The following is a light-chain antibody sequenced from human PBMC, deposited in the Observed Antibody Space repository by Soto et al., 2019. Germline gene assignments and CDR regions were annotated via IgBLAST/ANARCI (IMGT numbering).Light chain of an antibody. CDR2: GNS. CDR3: QSYDSSLSGYV. J-gene: IGLJ1*01. V-gene: IGLV1-40*01. CDR1: SSNIGAGYD. Sequence: QSVLTQPPSVSGAPGQRVTISCTGSSSNIGAGYDVHWYQQLPGTAPKLLIYGNSNRPSAVPDRFSGSKSGTSASLAITGLQAEDEADYYCQSYDSSLSGYVFGTGTKAT.